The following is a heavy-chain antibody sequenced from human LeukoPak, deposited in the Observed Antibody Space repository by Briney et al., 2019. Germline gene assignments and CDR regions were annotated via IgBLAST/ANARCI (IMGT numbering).Heavy chain of an antibody. CDR2: IYTSGNT. CDR3: ARRMKRSIAAAGDSLHAFDI. CDR1: GVSISSYY. J-gene: IGHJ3*02. D-gene: IGHD6-13*01. V-gene: IGHV4-4*08. Sequence: PWETLSLTCAVSGVSISSYYLSWVRQPPGKGLEWVWDIYTSGNTNYNPSLTNPVTISGDTSKNKFSLKLSTETAADTAVYYCARRMKRSIAAAGDSLHAFDIWGQRTIVTVSS.